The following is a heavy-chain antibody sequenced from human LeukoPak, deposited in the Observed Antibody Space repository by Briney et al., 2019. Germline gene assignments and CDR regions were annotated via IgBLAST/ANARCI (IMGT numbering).Heavy chain of an antibody. J-gene: IGHJ4*02. CDR1: GFMFGSYA. Sequence: GGSLRLSYAASGFMFGSYAMIWVRQAPGKGLEWVSGISDDGDSTFYADSVKGRFTISRDNSKNTLCLQMHSLRAEDTAVYYCAKDRGGTYNHASDYWGQGTLVTVSS. CDR3: AKDRGGTYNHASDY. V-gene: IGHV3-23*01. D-gene: IGHD1-1*01. CDR2: ISDDGDST.